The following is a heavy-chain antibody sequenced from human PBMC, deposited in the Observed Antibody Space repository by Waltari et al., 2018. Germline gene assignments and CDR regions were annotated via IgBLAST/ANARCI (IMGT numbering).Heavy chain of an antibody. V-gene: IGHV3-30*18. CDR2: IAYGGSNK. J-gene: IGHJ6*02. Sequence: QVQLVESGGGVVQPGRSLRLSCAASGFTFSSYGMHWVRQAPGKGLEWGAVIAYGGSNKYYADSVKGRFTISRDNSKNTLYLQMNSLRAEDTAVYYCAKAGIAARAYYYYGMDVWGQGTTVTVSS. CDR1: GFTFSSYG. D-gene: IGHD6-6*01. CDR3: AKAGIAARAYYYYGMDV.